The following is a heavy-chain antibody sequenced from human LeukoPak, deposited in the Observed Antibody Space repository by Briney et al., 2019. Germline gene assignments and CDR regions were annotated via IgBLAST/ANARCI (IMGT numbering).Heavy chain of an antibody. Sequence: GASVKVSCKASGYTFTSYDINWVRQATGQGLEWMGWMNPNGGNTGYAQKFQGRVTMTRNTSISTAYMELSSLRSEDTAVYYCARLRLGSGWYYYYYYMDVWGKGTTVTISS. V-gene: IGHV1-8*01. CDR2: MNPNGGNT. J-gene: IGHJ6*03. CDR3: ARLRLGSGWYYYYYYMDV. CDR1: GYTFTSYD. D-gene: IGHD6-19*01.